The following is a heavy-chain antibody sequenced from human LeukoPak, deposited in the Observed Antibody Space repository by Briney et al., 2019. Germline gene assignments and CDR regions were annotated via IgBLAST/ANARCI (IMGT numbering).Heavy chain of an antibody. D-gene: IGHD6-6*01. CDR3: ARLDNSSSSSTLVDY. CDR1: GFTVSSNY. CDR2: IYSGGST. J-gene: IGHJ4*02. Sequence: GGSLRLSCAASGFTVSSNYMSWVRQAPGKGLEWVSVIYSGGSTYYADSVKGRFTISRDNSKNTLYLQMNSLRAEDTAVYYCARLDNSSSSSTLVDYCGQGTLVTVSS. V-gene: IGHV3-53*01.